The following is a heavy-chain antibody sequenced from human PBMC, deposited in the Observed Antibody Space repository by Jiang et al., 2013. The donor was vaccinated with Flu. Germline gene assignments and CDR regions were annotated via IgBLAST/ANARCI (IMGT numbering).Heavy chain of an antibody. D-gene: IGHD6-13*01. CDR1: GYRFTNYW. CDR2: IDPADSYS. Sequence: GAEVKKPGESLRISCKGSGYRFTNYWISWVRQMPGKGLEWMGRIDPADSYSNYSPSFQGHVNMSVDRSISTAFLQWSSLKASDTAIYYCARHNGASAHQRSLPGNNWFDPVGPRNPGHRLL. CDR3: ARHNGASAHQRSLPGNNWFDP. J-gene: IGHJ5*01. V-gene: IGHV5-10-1*01.